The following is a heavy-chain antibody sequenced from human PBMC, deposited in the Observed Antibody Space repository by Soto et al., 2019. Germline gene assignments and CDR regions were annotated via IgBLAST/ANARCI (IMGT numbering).Heavy chain of an antibody. CDR1: GFTFSSYG. D-gene: IGHD2-15*01. Sequence: QVQLVESGGGVVQPGRSLRLSCAASGFTFSSYGMHWVRQAPGKGLEWVAVISYDGSNKYYADSVKGRFTISRDNSKNTLYLQMNSLRAEDTAVYYCAKDEIYCSGGSCYGYYYYYMDVWGKGTTVTVSS. J-gene: IGHJ6*03. CDR2: ISYDGSNK. V-gene: IGHV3-30*18. CDR3: AKDEIYCSGGSCYGYYYYYMDV.